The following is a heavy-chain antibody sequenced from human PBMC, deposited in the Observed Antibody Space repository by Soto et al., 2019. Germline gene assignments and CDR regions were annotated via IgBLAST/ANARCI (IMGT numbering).Heavy chain of an antibody. J-gene: IGHJ4*02. CDR1: GGSISSSSYY. Sequence: PSETLSLTCTVSGGSISSSSYYWGWIRQPPGKGLEWIGSIYYSGSTYYNPSLKSRVTISVDTSKNQFSLKLSSVTAADTAVYYCARFYYDSSGYYPGYWGQGTLVTVS. CDR3: ARFYYDSSGYYPGY. D-gene: IGHD3-22*01. V-gene: IGHV4-39*01. CDR2: IYYSGST.